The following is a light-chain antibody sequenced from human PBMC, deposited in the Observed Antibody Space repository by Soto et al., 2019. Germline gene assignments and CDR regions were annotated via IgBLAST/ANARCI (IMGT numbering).Light chain of an antibody. CDR3: QRYCSSPPYI. CDR1: QSVSNNF. CDR2: DAS. V-gene: IGKV3-20*01. J-gene: IGKJ2*01. Sequence: EIVLTQSPGTLSLSPGERVTLSCRASQSVSNNFFAWYQQKPGQAPRLLMYDASTRLTGIPDRFSGSGSGTDFTLTISRLEPEDFGVYYFQRYCSSPPYIFGQGTKLEIK.